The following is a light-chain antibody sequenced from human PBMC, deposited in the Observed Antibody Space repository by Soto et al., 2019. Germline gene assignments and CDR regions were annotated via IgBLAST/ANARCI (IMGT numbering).Light chain of an antibody. J-gene: IGKJ1*01. Sequence: DIQMTQSPSTLSASIGDRVTITCRASQSISRWLAWYQQKPGQPPKLLIYWASTRESGVPDRFSGSGSGTDFTLTISSLQAEDVAVYYCQQYYGTPQTFGQGTKVDIK. CDR2: WAS. CDR3: QQYYGTPQT. CDR1: QSISRW. V-gene: IGKV4-1*01.